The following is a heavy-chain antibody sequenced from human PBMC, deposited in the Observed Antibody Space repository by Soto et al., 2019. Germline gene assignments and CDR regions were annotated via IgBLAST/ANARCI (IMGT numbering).Heavy chain of an antibody. Sequence: QVQLQESGPGLVKPSGTLSLTCVVSGDSISSSNWWNWVRQPPGKGLEWVGEIYHTGGTNYNPSLKSRVTISVDKSNNQFSLKLSSVTAADTAVYYCAVSNFPYFYYGMDVWGQGTTVTVSS. CDR3: AVSNFPYFYYGMDV. D-gene: IGHD1-1*01. V-gene: IGHV4-4*02. J-gene: IGHJ6*02. CDR1: GDSISSSNW. CDR2: IYHTGGT.